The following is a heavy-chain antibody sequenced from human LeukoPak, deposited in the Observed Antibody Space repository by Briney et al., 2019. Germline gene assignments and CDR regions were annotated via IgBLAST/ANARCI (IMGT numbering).Heavy chain of an antibody. V-gene: IGHV4-39*01. J-gene: IGHJ4*02. CDR3: ARRKVGAPPPPLRAAPNFDY. CDR2: IYYSGST. Sequence: GSLRLSCAASGFTFSSYGMHWIRQPPGKGLDWIGGIYYSGSTYYNPSLKSRVTISVDTSKNQFSLKLSSVTAADTAVYYCARRKVGAPPPPLRAAPNFDYWGQGTLVTVSS. D-gene: IGHD1-26*01. CDR1: GFTFSSYG.